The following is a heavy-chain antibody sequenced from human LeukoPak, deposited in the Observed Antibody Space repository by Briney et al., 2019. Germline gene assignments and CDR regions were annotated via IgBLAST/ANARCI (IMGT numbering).Heavy chain of an antibody. V-gene: IGHV1-69*13. D-gene: IGHD3-9*01. CDR2: IIPIFGTS. J-gene: IGHJ3*02. Sequence: SSVKVSCKASGYTFSRYAISWVRQAPGHGREWMGGIIPIFGTSNYAQKFHGRVTSTADEPTSTAYMELSSLRSEDTAVYYCARDNKYFDWLLLDAFDIWGQGTMVTVSS. CDR1: GYTFSRYA. CDR3: ARDNKYFDWLLLDAFDI.